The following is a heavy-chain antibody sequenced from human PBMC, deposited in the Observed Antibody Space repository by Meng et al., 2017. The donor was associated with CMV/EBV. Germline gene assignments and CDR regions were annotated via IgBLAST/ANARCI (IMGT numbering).Heavy chain of an antibody. J-gene: IGHJ4*02. Sequence: SETLSLTCTVSGGSISSSSYYWGWIRQPPGKGLEWIGSIYYSGSTYYNPSLKSRVTISVDTSKNQFSLKLSSVTAADTAVYYCARVSDFWTEGGLDYWGQGTLVTVSS. CDR2: IYYSGST. CDR1: GGSISSSSYY. CDR3: ARVSDFWTEGGLDY. D-gene: IGHD3-3*01. V-gene: IGHV4-39*01.